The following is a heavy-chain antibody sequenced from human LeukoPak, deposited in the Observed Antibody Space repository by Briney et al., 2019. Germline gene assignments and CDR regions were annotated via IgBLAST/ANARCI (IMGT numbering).Heavy chain of an antibody. CDR1: GGSINNYY. V-gene: IGHV4-4*07. D-gene: IGHD1-26*01. CDR2: IYGSSGNT. J-gene: IGHJ3*01. CDR3: ARVLSAMGANTFDV. Sequence: SETLYLTCTVSGGSINNYYWTWIRQPAGEGLEWLGRIYGSSGNTDYNPSLKGRVTMSLDKSQNQFSLILKSVTAADTAFYYCARVLSAMGANTFDVWGQGTMVTVSS.